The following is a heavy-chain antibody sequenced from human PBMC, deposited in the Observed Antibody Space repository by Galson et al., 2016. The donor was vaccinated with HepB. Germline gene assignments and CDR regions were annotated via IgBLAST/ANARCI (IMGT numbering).Heavy chain of an antibody. V-gene: IGHV1-69*13. CDR2: IIPIFATT. CDR3: AGGGLFVTLTVQSARQPAPFDP. D-gene: IGHD1-14*01. J-gene: IGHJ5*02. Sequence: SVKVSCKASGDNLFSHGVSWVRQAPGQGLEWMGGIIPIFATTNSAQKFQGRVTFTADASTSTAYMELSGLTSEDTAVYYCAGGGLFVTLTVQSARQPAPFDPWGQGTLVTVSS. CDR1: GDNLFSHG.